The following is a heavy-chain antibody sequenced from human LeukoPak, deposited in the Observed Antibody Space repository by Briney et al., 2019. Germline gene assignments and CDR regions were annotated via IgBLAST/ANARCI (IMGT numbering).Heavy chain of an antibody. D-gene: IGHD6-19*01. Sequence: GRSLRLSCAASGFTFSCYGMHWVRQAPGKGLEWVAVISYDGSNKYYADSVKGRFTISRDNSKNTLYLQMNSLRAEDTAVYYCAKTRISGWFLRNYGMDVWGKGTTVTVSS. CDR2: ISYDGSNK. J-gene: IGHJ6*04. CDR1: GFTFSCYG. V-gene: IGHV3-30*18. CDR3: AKTRISGWFLRNYGMDV.